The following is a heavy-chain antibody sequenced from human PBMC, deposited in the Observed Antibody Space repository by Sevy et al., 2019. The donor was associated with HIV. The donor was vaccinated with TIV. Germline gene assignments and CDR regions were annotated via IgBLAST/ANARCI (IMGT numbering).Heavy chain of an antibody. D-gene: IGHD6-25*01. CDR3: AREEGSGWNGGGYFDY. CDR2: ISAYNGNT. Sequence: ASVKVSCKASGYTFTSYGISWVRQAPGQGLEWMGWISAYNGNTNYAQKLQGRVTMTTDTSTSTAYMELRSLSSDDTDVYYCAREEGSGWNGGGYFDYWGQGTLVTVSS. J-gene: IGHJ4*02. CDR1: GYTFTSYG. V-gene: IGHV1-18*01.